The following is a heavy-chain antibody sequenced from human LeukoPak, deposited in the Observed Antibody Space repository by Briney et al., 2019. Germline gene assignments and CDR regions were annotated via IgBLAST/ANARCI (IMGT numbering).Heavy chain of an antibody. J-gene: IGHJ5*02. V-gene: IGHV4-4*07. Sequence: PSETLSLTCTVSGGSISRYYWRWIRQPAGKGLEWIGRIYTSGSTNYNPPLKSRATMSVDTSKNQFSLNLSSVTAADTAVYYCARQQWLVSLFDPWGQGTLVTVSS. D-gene: IGHD6-19*01. CDR2: IYTSGST. CDR1: GGSISRYY. CDR3: ARQQWLVSLFDP.